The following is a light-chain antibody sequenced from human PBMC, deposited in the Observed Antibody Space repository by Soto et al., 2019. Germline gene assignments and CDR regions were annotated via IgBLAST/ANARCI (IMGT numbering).Light chain of an antibody. V-gene: IGKV1-33*01. Sequence: DIQMTQSPSSLSASVGDRITITCQASQDISNRLNWYHQKPGKAPNLLIYDASNLAAGVPSGFSGSGSGTHFSLTSSSLQPEDIGTYYCQNSFTVPYTFGQGTKLEIK. CDR3: QNSFTVPYT. CDR2: DAS. J-gene: IGKJ2*01. CDR1: QDISNR.